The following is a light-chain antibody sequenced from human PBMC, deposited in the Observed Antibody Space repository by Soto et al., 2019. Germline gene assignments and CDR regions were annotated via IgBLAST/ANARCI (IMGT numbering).Light chain of an antibody. CDR3: QSYDSSLSALYV. J-gene: IGLJ1*01. V-gene: IGLV1-40*01. CDR1: SSNIGAGYD. CDR2: GNS. Sequence: QSVLTQPPPVSGAPGQRVTISCTGSSSNIGAGYDVHWYQQLPGTAPKLLTYGNSNRPSGVPDRFSGSKSGTSASLAITGLQAEDEADYYCQSYDSSLSALYVFGTGTKVTVL.